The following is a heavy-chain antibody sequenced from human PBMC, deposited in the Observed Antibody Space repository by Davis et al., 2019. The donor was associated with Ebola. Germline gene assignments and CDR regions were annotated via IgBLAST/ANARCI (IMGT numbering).Heavy chain of an antibody. CDR2: IITDNGNR. Sequence: AASVKVSCKASGYTFTSYGISWVRQAPGQGLEWMGWIITDNGNRNYAQKFQGRVTFTADESTSTAYMELSSLRSEDTAVYYCAKSSGSYYYYGMDVWGKGTTVTVSS. J-gene: IGHJ6*04. CDR1: GYTFTSYG. D-gene: IGHD1-26*01. V-gene: IGHV1-18*04. CDR3: AKSSGSYYYYGMDV.